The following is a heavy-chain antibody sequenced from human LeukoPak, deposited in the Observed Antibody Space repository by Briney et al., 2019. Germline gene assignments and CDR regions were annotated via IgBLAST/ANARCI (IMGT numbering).Heavy chain of an antibody. V-gene: IGHV4-59*01. D-gene: IGHD6-19*01. J-gene: IGHJ6*02. CDR2: IYYSGST. CDR3: ARAKGWMLLYYYYGMDV. CDR1: GGSISSYY. Sequence: NPSETLSLTCTVSGGSISSYYWSWIRQPPGKGLEWIGYIYYSGSTNYNPSLKSRVTISVDTSKNQFSLKLSSVIAADTAVYYCARAKGWMLLYYYYGMDVWGQGTTVTVSS.